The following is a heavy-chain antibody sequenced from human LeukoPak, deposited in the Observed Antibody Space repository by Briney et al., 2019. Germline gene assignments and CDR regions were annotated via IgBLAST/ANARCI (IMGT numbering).Heavy chain of an antibody. CDR1: GDSVRRSDSY. CDR2: IYHSGRT. V-gene: IGHV4-39*01. Sequence: PSETLSLTCSVSGDSVRRSDSYWGWIRQPPGKGLEWIGTIYHSGRTYYSPSLKSRVTMSVDPSNNQFSLNLRSVTAADTAVYYCARRRYYDGSGYLEWGQGTLLSVSS. D-gene: IGHD3-22*01. J-gene: IGHJ1*01. CDR3: ARRRYYDGSGYLE.